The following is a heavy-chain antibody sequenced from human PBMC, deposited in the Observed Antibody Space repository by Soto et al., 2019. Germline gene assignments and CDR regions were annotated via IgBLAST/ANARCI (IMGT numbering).Heavy chain of an antibody. Sequence: GGSLRLSCAASGFTFSSYGMHWVRQAPGKGLEWVAVISHDGSNKYYADSVKGRFTISRDNSKNTLYLQMNSLRAEDTAVYYCEKDKVTSEEWLSLDYWGQGTLVTVSS. V-gene: IGHV3-30*18. J-gene: IGHJ4*02. D-gene: IGHD3-3*01. CDR3: EKDKVTSEEWLSLDY. CDR2: ISHDGSNK. CDR1: GFTFSSYG.